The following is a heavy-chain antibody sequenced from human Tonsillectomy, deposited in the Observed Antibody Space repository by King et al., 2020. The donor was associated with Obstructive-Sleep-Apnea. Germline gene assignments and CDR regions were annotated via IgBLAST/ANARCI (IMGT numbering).Heavy chain of an antibody. CDR1: GGSISSTKYF. Sequence: LQLQESGPRLVKPSETLSLTCTVSGGSISSTKYFWGWIRQPPGKGLEWIGTFYYSGSSSYNPSLKSRVTISVDTSKNQFSLKLSSVTAADTAVYYCVRNDDSGSFSGWFDPWGQGTLVTVSS. CDR2: FYYSGSS. J-gene: IGHJ5*02. V-gene: IGHV4-39*07. CDR3: VRNDDSGSFSGWFDP. D-gene: IGHD3-10*01.